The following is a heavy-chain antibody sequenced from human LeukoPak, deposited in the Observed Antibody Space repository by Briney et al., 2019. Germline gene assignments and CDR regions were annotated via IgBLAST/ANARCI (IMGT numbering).Heavy chain of an antibody. CDR1: GFTFSSYA. Sequence: PGGSLRLSCAASGFTFSSYAMSWVRQAPGKGLEWVSAISGSGGSTYYADSVKGRFTISRDNSKNTLYLQMNSLRAEDTAVYYCAKDGMTITMVRGVIPMEDDYWGQGTLVTVSS. J-gene: IGHJ4*02. D-gene: IGHD3-10*01. CDR3: AKDGMTITMVRGVIPMEDDY. V-gene: IGHV3-23*01. CDR2: ISGSGGST.